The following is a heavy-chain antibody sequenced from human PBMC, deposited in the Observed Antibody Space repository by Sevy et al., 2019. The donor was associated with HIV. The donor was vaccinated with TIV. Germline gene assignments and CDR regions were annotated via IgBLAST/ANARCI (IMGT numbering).Heavy chain of an antibody. CDR1: GCTFKSYV. CDR2: ISGSGGST. Sequence: GGSLRLSCAASGCTFKSYVMSWVRQAPGKGLEWVSGISGSGGSTYYADSVKGRFIISRDNYKNTLYLEMNSLRAEDTAVYYCAKASSIAAGFDYWGQGTLVTVSS. V-gene: IGHV3-23*01. D-gene: IGHD6-6*01. CDR3: AKASSIAAGFDY. J-gene: IGHJ4*02.